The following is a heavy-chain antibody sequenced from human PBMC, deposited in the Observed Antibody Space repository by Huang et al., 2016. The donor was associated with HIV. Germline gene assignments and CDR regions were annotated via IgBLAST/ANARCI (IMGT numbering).Heavy chain of an antibody. CDR1: GGSISSSFYY. CDR3: VRHRPNYDFWSGYYPYFDD. V-gene: IGHV4-39*01. CDR2: IDYSGST. Sequence: QVQLQESGRGLVKPSETLSLTCTVSGGSISSSFYYWGWIRQSPGKWLEWIGSIDYSGSTYDNPSLKWLVTISEDTSNSQFSLKLTSVTAADSAVYYCVRHRPNYDFWSGYYPYFDDWGQGTLVTVSS. J-gene: IGHJ4*02. D-gene: IGHD3-3*01.